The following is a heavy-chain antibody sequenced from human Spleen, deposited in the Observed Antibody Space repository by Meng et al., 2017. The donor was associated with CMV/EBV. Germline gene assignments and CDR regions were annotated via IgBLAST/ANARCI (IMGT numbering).Heavy chain of an antibody. CDR3: ARDQTITMKGEMSDNWFDS. CDR1: GYTFSSYG. V-gene: IGHV1-18*01. D-gene: IGHD3-22*01. J-gene: IGHJ5*01. CDR2: ISAYNFNT. Sequence: ASVKVSCKTSGYTFSSYGISWVRQAPGHGLEWMGWISAYNFNTKYAQSFQGRVTMTIEKSTTTAYMELRSLKFEDTAVYYCARDQTITMKGEMSDNWFDSWGQGTLVTVSS.